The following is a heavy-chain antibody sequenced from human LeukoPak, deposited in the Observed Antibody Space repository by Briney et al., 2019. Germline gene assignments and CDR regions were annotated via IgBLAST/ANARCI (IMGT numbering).Heavy chain of an antibody. Sequence: ASVKVSCKASGYTFTNYDINWVRQATGQGLEWMGYMNPNSGNSAYAQKFQGRVTITTDASISTAYMELSGLRSEDTALYYCAREGLDYWGQGTLVTVSS. CDR2: MNPNSGNS. CDR3: AREGLDY. CDR1: GYTFTNYD. V-gene: IGHV1-8*01. J-gene: IGHJ4*02.